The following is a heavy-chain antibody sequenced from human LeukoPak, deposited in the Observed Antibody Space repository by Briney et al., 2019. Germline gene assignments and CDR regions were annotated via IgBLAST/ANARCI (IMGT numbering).Heavy chain of an antibody. CDR1: GGSISSGGYC. CDR3: ARDQCGGDCSTSFDY. J-gene: IGHJ4*02. Sequence: RPSETLSLTCTVSGGSISSGGYCWSCIHQHPGKGLEWIGYIYYSGSTYYNPSLKSRVTISVDTSKNQFSLKLSSVTAADTAVYYCARDQCGGDCSTSFDYWGQGTLVTVSS. V-gene: IGHV4-31*03. CDR2: IYYSGST. D-gene: IGHD2-21*02.